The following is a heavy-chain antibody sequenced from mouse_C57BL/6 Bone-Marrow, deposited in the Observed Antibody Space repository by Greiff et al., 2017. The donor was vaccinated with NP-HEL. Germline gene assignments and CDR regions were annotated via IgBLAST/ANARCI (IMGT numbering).Heavy chain of an antibody. V-gene: IGHV2-5*01. D-gene: IGHD1-1*01. CDR1: GFSLTSYG. CDR3: AKNRDYGSSYGWYFDG. Sequence: VKLMESGPVLVQPSQSLSITCTVSGFSLTSYGVHWVRQSPGKGLEWLGVLWRDGRTDYNAAFMSRLSITMDNSKSQVCFKMNSLQADDTAIYYCAKNRDYGSSYGWYFDGWGTGTTVTVSS. J-gene: IGHJ1*03. CDR2: LWRDGRT.